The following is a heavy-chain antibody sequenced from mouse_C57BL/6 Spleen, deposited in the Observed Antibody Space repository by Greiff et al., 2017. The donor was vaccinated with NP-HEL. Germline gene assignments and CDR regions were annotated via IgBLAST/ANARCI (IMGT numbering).Heavy chain of an antibody. D-gene: IGHD2-4*01. CDR2: IHPNSGST. V-gene: IGHV1-64*01. Sequence: VQLQQSGAELVKPGASVKLSCKASGYTFTSYWMHWVKQRPGQGLEWIGMIHPNSGSTNYNEKFKSKATLTVDKSSSTAYMQLSSLTSEDSAVYYWAIYYDYDGGYAMDYWGQGTSVTVSS. CDR3: AIYYDYDGGYAMDY. CDR1: GYTFTSYW. J-gene: IGHJ4*01.